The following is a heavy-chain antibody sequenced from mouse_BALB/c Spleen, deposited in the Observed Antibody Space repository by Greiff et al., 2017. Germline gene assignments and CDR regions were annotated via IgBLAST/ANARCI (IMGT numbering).Heavy chain of an antibody. CDR3: AKGGGFYYGYGNAMDY. CDR2: INPSNGRT. Sequence: VQLQQPGAELVKPGASVKLSCKASGYTFTSYWMHWVKQRPGQGLEWIGEINPSNGRTNYNEKFKSKATLTVDKSSSTAYMQLSSLTSEDSAVYYCAKGGGFYYGYGNAMDYWGQGTSVTVSS. CDR1: GYTFTSYW. J-gene: IGHJ4*01. V-gene: IGHV1S81*02. D-gene: IGHD2-2*01.